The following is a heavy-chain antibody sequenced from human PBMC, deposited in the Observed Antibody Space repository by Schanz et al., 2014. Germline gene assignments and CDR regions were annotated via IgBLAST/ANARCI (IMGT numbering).Heavy chain of an antibody. V-gene: IGHV1-69*04. CDR3: ARDGVDAAAGGNY. D-gene: IGHD6-13*01. Sequence: QVQLVQSWAEVKGPGASVKVSCKASGGTFSTYTISWVRQAPGQGLEWMGRIIPILGIANYAQKFQGRVTMTRDTSTSTVYMELSSLRSEDTAVYYCARDGVDAAAGGNYWGQGTLVTVSS. CDR1: GGTFSTYT. J-gene: IGHJ4*02. CDR2: IIPILGIA.